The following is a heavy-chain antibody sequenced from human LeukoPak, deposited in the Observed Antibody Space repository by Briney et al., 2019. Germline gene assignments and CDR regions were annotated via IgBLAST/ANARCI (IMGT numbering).Heavy chain of an antibody. D-gene: IGHD1-1*01. Sequence: SETLSLTCAASGGSISSYYWSWLRQPAGKGLEWIGRIYTSGSTYYNPSLKSRVTISLDTSKNQFSLKLSTVTAADPAVYYCARDGNWNPTKFRANWFDPWGQGTLVTVSS. J-gene: IGHJ5*02. V-gene: IGHV4-4*07. CDR3: ARDGNWNPTKFRANWFDP. CDR1: GGSISSYY. CDR2: IYTSGST.